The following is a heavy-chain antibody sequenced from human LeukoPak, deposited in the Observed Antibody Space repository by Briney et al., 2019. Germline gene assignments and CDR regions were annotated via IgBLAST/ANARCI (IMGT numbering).Heavy chain of an antibody. CDR2: MNPKSGNT. J-gene: IGHJ4*02. D-gene: IGHD4-17*01. V-gene: IGHV1-8*03. Sequence: ASVKVSCKASGYTFTSYDINWVRQATGQGLEWMGWMNPKSGNTGHAQKFQGRVTITRDTSISTVYMELSSLRSEDTAVYYCARAIDYGDFLDYWGQGTLVTVSS. CDR1: GYTFTSYD. CDR3: ARAIDYGDFLDY.